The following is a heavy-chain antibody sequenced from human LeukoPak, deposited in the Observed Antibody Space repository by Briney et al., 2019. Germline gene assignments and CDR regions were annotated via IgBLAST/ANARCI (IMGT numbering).Heavy chain of an antibody. Sequence: SETLSLTCTVSGGSISSYYWSWIRQPPGKGLEWIGEVYHSGSTNYSPSLKSRVTISVDKSKNQFSLKLSSVTAADTAVYYCAGAYCGGDCYAGRAFDIWGQGTMVTVSS. J-gene: IGHJ3*02. V-gene: IGHV4-59*12. D-gene: IGHD2-21*02. CDR1: GGSISSYY. CDR3: AGAYCGGDCYAGRAFDI. CDR2: VYHSGST.